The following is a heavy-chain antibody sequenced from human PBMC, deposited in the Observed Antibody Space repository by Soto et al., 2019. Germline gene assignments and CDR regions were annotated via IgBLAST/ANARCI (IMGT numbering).Heavy chain of an antibody. J-gene: IGHJ4*02. D-gene: IGHD4-4*01. V-gene: IGHV3-33*03. Sequence: QVQLVESGGGVVQPGGSVRLSCAASGFSFSSYGMHWVRQAPGKGLEWVAVIWNDSSNKLYPDSVRGRFTISRDNSKSALFLQKNSLRAEDTAVYYCATSNCNFFDYWGQGAPVTVSS. CDR3: ATSNCNFFDY. CDR1: GFSFSSYG. CDR2: IWNDSSNK.